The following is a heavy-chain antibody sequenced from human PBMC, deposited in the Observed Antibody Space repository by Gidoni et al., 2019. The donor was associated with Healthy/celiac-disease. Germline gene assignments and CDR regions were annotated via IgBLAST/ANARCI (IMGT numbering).Heavy chain of an antibody. J-gene: IGHJ4*02. CDR2: IYYSGST. Sequence: QLQLQESGPGLVKPSETLSLPCTVSGGSISSSSYYWGWIRQPPGKGLEWIGSIYYSGSTYYNPSLKSRVTISVDTSKNQFSLKLSSVTAADTAVYYCARLRIQLWSYFDYWGQGTLVTVSS. CDR3: ARLRIQLWSYFDY. V-gene: IGHV4-39*01. D-gene: IGHD5-18*01. CDR1: GGSISSSSYY.